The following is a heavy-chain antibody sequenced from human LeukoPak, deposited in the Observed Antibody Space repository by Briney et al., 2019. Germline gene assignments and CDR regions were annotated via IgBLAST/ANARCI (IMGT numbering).Heavy chain of an antibody. CDR2: ISYDGSNK. Sequence: GGSLRLSCAASGFTFSSYAMHWVRQAPGKGLEWVALISYDGSNKYYADSVKGRFTISRDNSKNSLYLQMNSLRAEDTAVYYCARAHRASSGGTSTMGYWGQGTLVTVSS. J-gene: IGHJ4*02. V-gene: IGHV3-30*04. CDR1: GFTFSSYA. CDR3: ARAHRASSGGTSTMGY. D-gene: IGHD1-1*01.